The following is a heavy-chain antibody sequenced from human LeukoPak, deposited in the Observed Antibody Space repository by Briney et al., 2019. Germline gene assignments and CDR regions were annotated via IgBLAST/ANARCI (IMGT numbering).Heavy chain of an antibody. J-gene: IGHJ4*02. D-gene: IGHD1-1*01. CDR2: INTDGNSR. V-gene: IGHV3-74*01. Sequence: GGSLRLSCAASGFPFSDYWMHWVRQVPGKGLVWVSRINTDGNSRSYADSVKGRFTISRDNAKNTLYLQMNSLRAEDTAVNYCVRDDDRGFDSWGQGSLVTVSS. CDR3: VRDDDRGFDS. CDR1: GFPFSDYW.